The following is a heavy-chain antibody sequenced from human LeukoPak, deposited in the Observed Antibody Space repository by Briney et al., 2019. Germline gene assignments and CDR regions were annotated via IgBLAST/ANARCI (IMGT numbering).Heavy chain of an antibody. CDR1: GFTFSSYS. CDR3: ARGDYYDSGGPEDY. CDR2: ISTTSSYI. Sequence: PGGSLRLSCAASGFTFSSYSMNWVRQAPGKGLEWVSSISTTSSYIYYVDSVKGRFTLSRDNAKNSLYLQMNGLRAEDTAVYYCARGDYYDSGGPEDYWGQGTLVTVSS. V-gene: IGHV3-21*01. J-gene: IGHJ4*02. D-gene: IGHD3-22*01.